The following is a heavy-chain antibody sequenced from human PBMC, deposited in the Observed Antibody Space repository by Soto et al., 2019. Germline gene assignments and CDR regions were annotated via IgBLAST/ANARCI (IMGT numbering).Heavy chain of an antibody. CDR2: IYYSGST. D-gene: IGHD6-6*01. V-gene: IGHV4-39*01. CDR3: ANRPHASIAAPPLY. Sequence: SETMYLTCTVSRGSIGSSSYYWGWIRQPPGKGLEWIGSIYYSGSTYYNPSLKSRVTISVDTSKNQFSLKLSSVTAAETSVYYCANRPHASIAAPPLYWGKGTLVTVSS. J-gene: IGHJ4*02. CDR1: RGSIGSSSYY.